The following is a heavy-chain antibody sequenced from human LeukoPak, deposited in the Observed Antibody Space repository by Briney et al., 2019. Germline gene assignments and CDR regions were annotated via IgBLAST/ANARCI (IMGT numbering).Heavy chain of an antibody. J-gene: IGHJ4*02. D-gene: IGHD2-2*01. V-gene: IGHV3-73*01. Sequence: GGSLRLSCAASGFTFSGSAMHWVRQASGKGLEWVGRIRSKANSYATAYAASVKGRFTISRDDSKNTAYLQMNSLKTEDTAVYYCTRLTSIAGCWGQGTLVTVSS. CDR2: IRSKANSYAT. CDR3: TRLTSIAGC. CDR1: GFTFSGSA.